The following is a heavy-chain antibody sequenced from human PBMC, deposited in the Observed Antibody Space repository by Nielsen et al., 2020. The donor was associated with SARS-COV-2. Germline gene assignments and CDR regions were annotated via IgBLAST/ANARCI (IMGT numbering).Heavy chain of an antibody. V-gene: IGHV3-13*04. CDR2: IGTAGDT. D-gene: IGHD1-26*01. CDR3: VRVSIGDAFDI. CDR1: GFSFSSYD. Sequence: GESLKISCAASGFSFSSYDMHWVRQATGKGLEWVSGIGTAGDTYYPGSVKGRFTISRENAKNSLFLQMNSLRAGDMAVYYCVRVSIGDAFDIWGQGTMVTVSS. J-gene: IGHJ3*02.